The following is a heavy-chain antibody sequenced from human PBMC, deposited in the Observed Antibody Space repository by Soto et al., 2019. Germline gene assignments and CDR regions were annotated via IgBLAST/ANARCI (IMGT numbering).Heavy chain of an antibody. CDR3: ARGYFSLRYFDWSQINPGYYYDMDV. CDR1: GYTFTSYG. Sequence: GASVKVSCKASGYTFTSYGISWVRQAPGQGLEWMGWISAYNGNTNYAQKLQGRVTMTTGTSTSTAYMELRSLRSEDTAVYYCARGYFSLRYFDWSQINPGYYYDMDVWGKGITVTVSS. CDR2: ISAYNGNT. D-gene: IGHD3-9*01. J-gene: IGHJ6*03. V-gene: IGHV1-18*01.